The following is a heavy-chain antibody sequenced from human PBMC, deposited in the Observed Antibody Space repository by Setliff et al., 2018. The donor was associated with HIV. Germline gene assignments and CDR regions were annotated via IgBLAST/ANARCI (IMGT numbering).Heavy chain of an antibody. V-gene: IGHV3-23*01. CDR2: ISGSGGSP. CDR3: AKTQTVITVYGPFDS. J-gene: IGHJ4*02. Sequence: PGGSLRLSCAASGLTFSSYAMSWVRQAPGKGLKWVSSISGSGGSPYYADSVKGRFTISRDNSKNTLYLQMNSLRAEDTAVYYCAKTQTVITVYGPFDSWGQGTPVTVSS. D-gene: IGHD4-4*01. CDR1: GLTFSSYA.